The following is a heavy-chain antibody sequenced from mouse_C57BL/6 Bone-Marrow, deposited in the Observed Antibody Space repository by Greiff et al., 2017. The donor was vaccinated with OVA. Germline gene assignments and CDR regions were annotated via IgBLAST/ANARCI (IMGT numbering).Heavy chain of an antibody. D-gene: IGHD1-1*01. CDR3: TAYGSYYYAMDY. V-gene: IGHV6-3*01. CDR2: IRLNSDNYAT. Sequence: EVHLVESGGGLVQPGGSMKLSCVASGFTFSNYWMNWVRQSPEKGLEWVSQIRLNSDNYATHYAVSVNGRLTISSDDSKSSVDLKMNNRSAEDTGIYYCTAYGSYYYAMDYWGQGTSVTVSS. CDR1: GFTFSNYW. J-gene: IGHJ4*01.